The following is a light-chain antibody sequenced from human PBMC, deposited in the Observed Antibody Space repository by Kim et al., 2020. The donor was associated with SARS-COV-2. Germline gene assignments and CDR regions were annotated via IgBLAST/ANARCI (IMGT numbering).Light chain of an antibody. CDR1: QSISSY. J-gene: IGKJ5*01. V-gene: IGKV3-11*01. Sequence: LSPGERATRSCRASQSISSYLAWYQQKPGQAPRLLIYDASNRATGIPARFSGSGSGTDFTLTISSLEPEDFAVYYCQQRYNWPITFGQGTRLEIK. CDR2: DAS. CDR3: QQRYNWPIT.